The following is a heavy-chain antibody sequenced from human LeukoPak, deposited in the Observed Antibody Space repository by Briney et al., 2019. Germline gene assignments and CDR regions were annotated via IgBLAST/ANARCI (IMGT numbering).Heavy chain of an antibody. D-gene: IGHD3-3*01. CDR2: ITGSGAST. CDR1: GFTFGSYA. J-gene: IGHJ6*02. V-gene: IGHV3-23*01. CDR3: AKDCGGSLEWLPPMDV. Sequence: GGSLRLSCAASGFTFGSYAMSWVRQAPGKGLEWVSSITGSGASTYYGDSVKGRFTISRDNSKNTLYLQMNRLRAEDTAVYYCAKDCGGSLEWLPPMDVWGQGTTVTVSS.